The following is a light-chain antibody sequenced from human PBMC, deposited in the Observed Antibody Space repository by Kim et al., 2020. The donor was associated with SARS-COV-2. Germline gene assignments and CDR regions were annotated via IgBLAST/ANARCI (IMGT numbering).Light chain of an antibody. CDR2: FDS. CDR3: QVWDSSSNRQV. CDR1: NIGGKS. V-gene: IGLV3-21*04. J-gene: IGLJ3*02. Sequence: PGKSARITWGGNNIGGKSVHWYQQKPGQAPVLVIYFDSDRPSGIPERFSGSNSGNTATLTISRVEAGDEADYFCQVWDSSSNRQVFGGGTKLTVL.